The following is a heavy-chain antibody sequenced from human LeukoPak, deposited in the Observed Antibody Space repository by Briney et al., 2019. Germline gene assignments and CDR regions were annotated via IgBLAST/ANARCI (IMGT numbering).Heavy chain of an antibody. V-gene: IGHV3-30*18. CDR2: ISYDGSNK. D-gene: IGHD2-2*01. CDR1: GFTFSSYG. Sequence: GGSLRLSCAASGFTFSSYGMHWVRQAPGKGLEWVAVISYDGSNKYYADSVKGRFTISRDNSKNTLYLQMDSLRAEDTAVYYCAKRTDYYYMDVWGKGTTVTVSS. J-gene: IGHJ6*03. CDR3: AKRTDYYYMDV.